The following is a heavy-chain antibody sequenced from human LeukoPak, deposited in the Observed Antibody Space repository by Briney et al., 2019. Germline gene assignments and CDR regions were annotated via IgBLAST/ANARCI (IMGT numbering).Heavy chain of an antibody. CDR3: ARDLPTSAYSSSWYEGY. CDR2: VSAYNGNT. CDR1: GYTFTSYG. J-gene: IGHJ4*02. D-gene: IGHD6-13*01. V-gene: IGHV1-18*01. Sequence: ASVKVSCKASGYTFTSYGISWVRQAPGQGLDWMGWVSAYNGNTKYAQKLQGRVTMSTDTSTSTAYMELRSLRSDDTAVYYCARDLPTSAYSSSWYEGYWGQGTLVTVSS.